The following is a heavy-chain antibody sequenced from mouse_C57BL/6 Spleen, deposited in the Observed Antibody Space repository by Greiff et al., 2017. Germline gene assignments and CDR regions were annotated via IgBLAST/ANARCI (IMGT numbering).Heavy chain of an antibody. CDR2: IYPRSGNT. CDR1: GYTFTSYG. CDR3: ARAGYEYDVYAMDD. V-gene: IGHV1-81*01. D-gene: IGHD2-4*01. Sequence: VQLQQSGAELARPGASVKLSCKASGYTFTSYGLSWVKQRTGQGLEWIGEIYPRSGNTYYNEKFKGKATLTADKASSTAYMELRSLTSEDSAVYYCARAGYEYDVYAMDDWGKGTSVTVSS. J-gene: IGHJ4*01.